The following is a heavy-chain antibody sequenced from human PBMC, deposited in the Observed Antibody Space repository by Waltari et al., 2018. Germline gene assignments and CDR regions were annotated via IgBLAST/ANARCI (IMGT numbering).Heavy chain of an antibody. J-gene: IGHJ5*02. CDR1: GGSISSHY. V-gene: IGHV4-59*11. Sequence: QVQLQESGPGLVKPSETLSLTCTVSGGSISSHYWSWIRQPPGKGLEWIGYIYYSGSTNYNPARKGRVTISVDTSKNQFSLKLSSVTAADTAVYYCARWGYCSSTSCARDWNWFDPWGQGTLVTVSS. D-gene: IGHD2-2*01. CDR2: IYYSGST. CDR3: ARWGYCSSTSCARDWNWFDP.